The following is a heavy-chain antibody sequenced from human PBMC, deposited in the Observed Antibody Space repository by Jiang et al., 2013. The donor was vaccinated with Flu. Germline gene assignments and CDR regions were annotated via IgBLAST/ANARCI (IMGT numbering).Heavy chain of an antibody. Sequence: SSYSMNWVRQAPGKGLEWVSSISSSSSYIYYADSVKGRFTISRDNSKNTLYLQMNSLRAEDTAVYYCAREYYYGSGSLGAFDIWGQGDQWSPSLQ. V-gene: IGHV3-21*01. CDR3: AREYYYGSGSLGAFDI. J-gene: IGHJ3*02. CDR2: ISSSSSYI. D-gene: IGHD3-10*01. CDR1: SSYS.